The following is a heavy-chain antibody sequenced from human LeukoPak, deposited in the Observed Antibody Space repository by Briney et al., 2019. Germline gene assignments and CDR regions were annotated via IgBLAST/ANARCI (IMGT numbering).Heavy chain of an antibody. CDR3: TTDGDYDYVWGSYPSDY. CDR2: IKSKTDGGTT. J-gene: IGHJ4*02. V-gene: IGHV3-15*01. Sequence: RPGGSLRLSCAASGFTFNNAWMSWVRQAPGKGLEWVGRIKSKTDGGTTDYAAPVKGRFTISRDDSKNTLYLQMNSLKTEDTAVYYCTTDGDYDYVWGSYPSDYWGQGTLVTVSS. CDR1: GFTFNNAW. D-gene: IGHD3-16*02.